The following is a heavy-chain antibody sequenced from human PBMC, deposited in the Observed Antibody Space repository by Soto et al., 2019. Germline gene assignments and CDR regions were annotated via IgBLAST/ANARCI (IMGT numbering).Heavy chain of an antibody. CDR3: ARSDGRY. CDR1: GDSVSTNSYS. CDR2: IYSSENT. Sequence: PSETLSLTCTVSGDSVSTNSYSWGWIRQSPGKGLEWIGTIYSSENTYYNPSLLSRVTISLDTPKNQFSLKLSSVTAADTAVYYCARSDGRYWGQGTLVTVSS. J-gene: IGHJ4*02. V-gene: IGHV4-39*07.